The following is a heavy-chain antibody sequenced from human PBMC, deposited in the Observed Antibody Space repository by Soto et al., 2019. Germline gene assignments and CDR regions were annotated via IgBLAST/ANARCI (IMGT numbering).Heavy chain of an antibody. J-gene: IGHJ4*02. CDR2: IGSGGEIA. Sequence: GGSLRLFCAASGLTFSMHAMIWVRQAPGKGLEWVSSIGSGGEIAYYAEYVKGRFTISRDNSKNTLYLQMNSLRAEDTAVYYWSRGIAGDFEYSGKGNLVTVSS. D-gene: IGHD6-13*01. CDR1: GLTFSMHA. CDR3: SRGIAGDFEY. V-gene: IGHV3-23*01.